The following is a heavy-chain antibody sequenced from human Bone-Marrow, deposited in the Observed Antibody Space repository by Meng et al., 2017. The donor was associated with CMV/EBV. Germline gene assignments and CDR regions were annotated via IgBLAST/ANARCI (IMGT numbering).Heavy chain of an antibody. D-gene: IGHD5-18*01. CDR1: GGSISSGDYY. V-gene: IGHV4-30-4*08. CDR2: IYYSGGT. CDR3: ARGGPLTAMIDY. J-gene: IGHJ4*02. Sequence: LRLSCTVSGGSISSGDYYWSWIRQPPGKGLEWIGYIYYSGGTYYTPSLKSRVTISVDTSKNQFSLKLSSVTAADTAVYYCARGGPLTAMIDYWGQGTLVTVSS.